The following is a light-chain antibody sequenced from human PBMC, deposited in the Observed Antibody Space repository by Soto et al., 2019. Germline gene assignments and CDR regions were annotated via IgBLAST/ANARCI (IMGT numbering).Light chain of an antibody. Sequence: AIQLTQFPSSLPASVGDKVTITCRASQDISSALVWYQQKPGKAPKLLIYGASSLESGVSSRFSGGGSGTDFTLTIRNLQTEDFATYHCQQFKNYPRTFGQWTKVDIK. CDR3: QQFKNYPRT. J-gene: IGKJ2*01. V-gene: IGKV1D-13*01. CDR1: QDISSA. CDR2: GAS.